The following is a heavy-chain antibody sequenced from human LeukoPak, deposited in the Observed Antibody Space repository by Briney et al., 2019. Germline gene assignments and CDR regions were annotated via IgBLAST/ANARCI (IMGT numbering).Heavy chain of an antibody. D-gene: IGHD3-9*01. V-gene: IGHV4-61*02. Sequence: TSETLSLTCTVSGGSISSGSYYWSWIRQPAGKGLEWIGRIYTSGSTNYNPSLKSRVTMPVDTSKNQFSLKLSSVTAADTAVYYCATYYDILTGPDASDIWGQGTMVTVSS. CDR3: ATYYDILTGPDASDI. CDR2: IYTSGST. CDR1: GGSISSGSYY. J-gene: IGHJ3*02.